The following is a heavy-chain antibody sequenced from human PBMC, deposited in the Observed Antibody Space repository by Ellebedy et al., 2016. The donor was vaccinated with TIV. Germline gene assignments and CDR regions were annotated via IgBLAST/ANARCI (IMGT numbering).Heavy chain of an antibody. CDR2: IYYSGST. V-gene: IGHV4-31*03. CDR1: GGSISSGGYY. J-gene: IGHJ6*02. Sequence: SETLSLTCTVSGGSISSGGYYWSWIRQHPGKGLEWIGYIYYSGSTYYNPSLKSRVTISVDTSKNQFSLKLSSVTAADTAVYYCARAPRSSGYYLGYYYGMDVWGQGTTVTVSS. D-gene: IGHD3-22*01. CDR3: ARAPRSSGYYLGYYYGMDV.